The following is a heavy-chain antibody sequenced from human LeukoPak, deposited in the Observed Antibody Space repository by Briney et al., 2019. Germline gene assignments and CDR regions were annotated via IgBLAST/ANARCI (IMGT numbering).Heavy chain of an antibody. V-gene: IGHV1-46*01. Sequence: PGGSLRLSCAASVFTFSSYWMHWVRPAPGQGLEWMGIINPSGGTTSYAQKFQGRVTMTRDTSTSTVYMELSSLRSEDTAVYYCARDRGYGSGNYDAFDIWGQGTMVTVSS. J-gene: IGHJ3*02. CDR2: INPSGGTT. D-gene: IGHD3-10*01. CDR3: ARDRGYGSGNYDAFDI. CDR1: VFTFSSYW.